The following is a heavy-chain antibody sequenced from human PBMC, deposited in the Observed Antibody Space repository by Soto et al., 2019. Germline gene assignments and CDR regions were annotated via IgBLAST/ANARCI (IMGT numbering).Heavy chain of an antibody. CDR2: INPNSGGT. D-gene: IGHD3-10*01. CDR3: ARGVGSGSYYNCFDP. V-gene: IGHV1-2*02. CDR1: GYTFTDYY. Sequence: QVQLVQSGAEVKKPGTSVKVSCKASGYTFTDYYMHWVRQAPGQGLEWMGWINPNSGGTNYAQKFRGRVTMTTDTSLSTAYMELSGLRSDDTAIYNCARGVGSGSYYNCFDPWGQGTLVTVSS. J-gene: IGHJ5*02.